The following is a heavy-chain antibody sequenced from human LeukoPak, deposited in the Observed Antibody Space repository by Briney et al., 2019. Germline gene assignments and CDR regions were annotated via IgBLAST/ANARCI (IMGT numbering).Heavy chain of an antibody. V-gene: IGHV4-31*03. D-gene: IGHD3-10*01. Sequence: SETLSLTCTVSGGSISGGGYYWSWIRQHPGKGLEWIGYIYYSGSTYYNPSLKSRVTISVDTSKNQFSLKLSSVTAADTAVYYCARYVVWGYYGSGAFDPWGQGTLVTVSS. CDR3: ARYVVWGYYGSGAFDP. CDR1: GGSISGGGYY. CDR2: IYYSGST. J-gene: IGHJ5*02.